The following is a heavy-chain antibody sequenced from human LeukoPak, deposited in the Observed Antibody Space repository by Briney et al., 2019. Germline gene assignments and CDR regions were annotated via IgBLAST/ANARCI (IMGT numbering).Heavy chain of an antibody. Sequence: PGGSLRLSCAASGFTFSSYAMSWVRQAPGKGLEWVSAISGSGGSTYYADSVKGRFTISRDISKNTLHLQINSLTAEDTAVYYCSLRGVGTAYYWGQGTLVTVSS. CDR3: SLRGVGTAYY. J-gene: IGHJ4*02. CDR1: GFTFSSYA. CDR2: ISGSGGST. V-gene: IGHV3-23*01. D-gene: IGHD4-23*01.